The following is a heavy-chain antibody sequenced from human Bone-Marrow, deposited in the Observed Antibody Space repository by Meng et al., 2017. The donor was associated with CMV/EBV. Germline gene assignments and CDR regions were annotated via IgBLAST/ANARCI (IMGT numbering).Heavy chain of an antibody. CDR1: GGTSNTYT. J-gene: IGHJ3*01. CDR2: IIPYLDEP. CDR3: AGRGPYGRALDV. V-gene: IGHV1-69*10. Sequence: SVKVSCKASGGTSNTYTFNWVRQAPGRGLEWMGGIIPYLDEPNYAQTFQGRVTITSDRSTAAYMGLSSLRSDDTAGYFCAGRGPYGRALDVWGQGTLVTVSS. D-gene: IGHD3-10*01.